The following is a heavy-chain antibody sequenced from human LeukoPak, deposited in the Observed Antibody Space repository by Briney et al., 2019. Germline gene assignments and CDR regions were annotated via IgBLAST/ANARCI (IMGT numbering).Heavy chain of an antibody. Sequence: GGSLRLSCAASGFTFDDYAMHWVRQAPGKGLEWVSLISWDGGSTYYADSVKGRFTISRDNARNSLLLQMDSLRAEDTALYYCATSDYYFSGRGGVSPSDYWGQGTLVTVSS. J-gene: IGHJ4*02. D-gene: IGHD3-10*01. V-gene: IGHV3-43D*03. CDR3: ATSDYYFSGRGGVSPSDY. CDR2: ISWDGGST. CDR1: GFTFDDYA.